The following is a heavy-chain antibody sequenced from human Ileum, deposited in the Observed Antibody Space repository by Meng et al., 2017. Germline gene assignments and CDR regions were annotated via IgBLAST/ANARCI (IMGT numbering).Heavy chain of an antibody. CDR3: ARDKGVTSLDT. CDR2: IWSDGSAK. J-gene: IGHJ5*02. CDR1: GFTFRTSG. V-gene: IGHV3-33*08. Sequence: QVQLVESGGGGVQPGKSTRLPWAAHGFTFRTSGMHWVSQAPGKGLEWVAFIWSDGSAKYYADSVKGRFIISRDNSKNTVSLQMDSLRVEDTAVYYCARDKGVTSLDTWGQGTLVTVSS. D-gene: IGHD3-10*01.